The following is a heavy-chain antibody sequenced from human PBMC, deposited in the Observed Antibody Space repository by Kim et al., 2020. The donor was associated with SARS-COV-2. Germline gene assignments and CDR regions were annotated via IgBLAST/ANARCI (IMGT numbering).Heavy chain of an antibody. CDR3: ARGGASRGGSGYDI. D-gene: IGHD3-10*01. J-gene: IGHJ3*02. CDR2: TSFNSKWYS. V-gene: IGHV6-1*01. Sequence: SQTLSLTCAISGDSVSSNSVAWNWIRQSPSRGLEWLGRTSFNSKWYSDYAPSVKSRITINSDTSKNQFSLQLKSVTPEDTAIYYCARGGASRGGSGYDIWGQGTSFTVSS. CDR1: GDSVSSNSVA.